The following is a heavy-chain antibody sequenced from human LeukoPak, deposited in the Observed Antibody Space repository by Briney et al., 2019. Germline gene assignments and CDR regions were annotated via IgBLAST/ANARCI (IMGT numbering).Heavy chain of an antibody. J-gene: IGHJ4*02. CDR2: INPNSGGT. V-gene: IGHV1-2*02. CDR1: GYIFTGYY. CDR3: ARHPYSGSYHFDY. D-gene: IGHD1-26*01. Sequence: ASVKVSCKASGYIFTGYYMHWVRQAPGQRLEWMGWINPNSGGTNSAQKFQGRVTMTRDTSISTAYMEPSRLTSDDTAVYYCARHPYSGSYHFDYWGQGTLVTVSS.